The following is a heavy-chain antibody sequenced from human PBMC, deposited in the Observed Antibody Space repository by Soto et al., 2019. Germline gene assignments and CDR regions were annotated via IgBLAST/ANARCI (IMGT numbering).Heavy chain of an antibody. J-gene: IGHJ6*02. Sequence: PGGSLRLSCAASGFTFSNFVMRWVRQAPGKGLEWVSTITETGGDTYYTDSVKGRFTISRDNSKNTLYLQMSSLRAEDTALYYCTKASSDRHHMDVWGQGTTVTSP. CDR3: TKASSDRHHMDV. CDR2: ITETGGDT. CDR1: GFTFSNFV. V-gene: IGHV3-23*01.